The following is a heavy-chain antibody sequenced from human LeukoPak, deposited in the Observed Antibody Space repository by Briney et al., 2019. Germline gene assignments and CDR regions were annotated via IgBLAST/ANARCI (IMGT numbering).Heavy chain of an antibody. J-gene: IGHJ4*02. CDR2: INHSGST. D-gene: IGHD4-17*01. CDR1: GGSFSGYY. Sequence: PSETLSLTCAVYGGSFSGYYWNWIRQPPGKGLEWIGEINHSGSTNYNPSLKSRVTISVDTSKNQFSLKLSSVTAADTAVYYCARAGGYGEHFDYWGQGTLVTVSS. CDR3: ARAGGYGEHFDY. V-gene: IGHV4-34*01.